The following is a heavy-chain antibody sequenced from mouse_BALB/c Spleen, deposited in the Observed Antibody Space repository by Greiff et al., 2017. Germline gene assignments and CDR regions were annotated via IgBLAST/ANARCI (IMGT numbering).Heavy chain of an antibody. CDR2: ISTYYGNT. V-gene: IGHV1-67*01. Sequence: QVQLKQSGPELVRPGVSVKISCKGSSYTFTDYAMHWVKQSHAKSLEWIGVISTYYGNTNYNQKFKGKATMTVDKSSSTAYMELARLTSEDSAVYYCAREGPSNWVYAMDYWGQGTSVTVSS. J-gene: IGHJ4*01. CDR3: AREGPSNWVYAMDY. D-gene: IGHD4-1*01. CDR1: SYTFTDYA.